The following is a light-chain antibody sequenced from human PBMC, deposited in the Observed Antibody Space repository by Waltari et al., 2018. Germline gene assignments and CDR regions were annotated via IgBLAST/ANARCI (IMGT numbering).Light chain of an antibody. V-gene: IGKV3-20*01. CDR2: AAS. CDR3: QHYVRLPVT. CDR1: KSVSRT. Sequence: EIVLTQSPGTLSLSPGERATLACRASKSVSRTLAWYQQKPGQAPCLLIYAASTRATGIPDRFSGSGSGTDFRLTISRLEPEDFAVYYCQHYVRLPVTFGQGTKVEIK. J-gene: IGKJ1*01.